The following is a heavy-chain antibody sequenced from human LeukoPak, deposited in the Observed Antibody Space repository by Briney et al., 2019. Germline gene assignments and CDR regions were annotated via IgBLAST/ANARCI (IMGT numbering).Heavy chain of an antibody. CDR3: ARDRNLRRYYYDSSGSLYYFDY. Sequence: PSETLSLTCAVYGGSFSGYYWSWIRQPPGKGLEWIGEINHSGSTNYNPSLKSRVTISVDTSKNQFSLKLSSVTAADTAVYYCARDRNLRRYYYDSSGSLYYFDYWGQGTLVTVSS. CDR1: GGSFSGYY. D-gene: IGHD3-22*01. V-gene: IGHV4-34*01. J-gene: IGHJ4*02. CDR2: INHSGST.